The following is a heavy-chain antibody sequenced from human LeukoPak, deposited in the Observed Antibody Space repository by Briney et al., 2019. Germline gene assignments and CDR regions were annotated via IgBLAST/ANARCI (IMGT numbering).Heavy chain of an antibody. D-gene: IGHD3-10*01. CDR1: GFTFSSYW. J-gene: IGHJ4*02. V-gene: IGHV3-48*04. Sequence: GGSLRLSCAASGFTFSSYWMSWVRQAPGKGLEWVSYISSSGSTIYYADSVKGRFTISRDNAKNSLYLQMNSLRAEDTAVYYCARDDTPYGSGSYYNVPYWGQGTLVTVSS. CDR2: ISSSGSTI. CDR3: ARDDTPYGSGSYYNVPY.